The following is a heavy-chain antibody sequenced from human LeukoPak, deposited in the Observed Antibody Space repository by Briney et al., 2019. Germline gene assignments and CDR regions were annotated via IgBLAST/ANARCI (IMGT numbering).Heavy chain of an antibody. J-gene: IGHJ4*02. Sequence: GGSLKLSCAASGFTFSDYYMSWIRQAPGKGLEWVSYISSSSSYTNYADSVKGRFTISRDNAKNSLYLQMNSLRAEDTAVYYCARGPCGGDCYSGDHWGQGTLVTVSS. V-gene: IGHV3-11*06. CDR2: ISSSSSYT. CDR1: GFTFSDYY. CDR3: ARGPCGGDCYSGDH. D-gene: IGHD2-21*02.